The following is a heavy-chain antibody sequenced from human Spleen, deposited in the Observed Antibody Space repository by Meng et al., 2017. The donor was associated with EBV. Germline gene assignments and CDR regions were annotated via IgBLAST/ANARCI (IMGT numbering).Heavy chain of an antibody. CDR2: IYYSGST. V-gene: IGHV4-61*01. CDR3: ARPFPSWQSPRLDPFGA. Sequence: HVALHASAPGLAQPTTTLSLTCTVSGGSVSGGSNCWTCIRQPPGKGLEWIGHIYYSGSTKYHPSLESRVTISADTSKNQFSLRLTSVTAADTAVYYCARPFPSWQSPRLDPFGAWGQGTLVTVSS. D-gene: IGHD6-19*01. J-gene: IGHJ5*02. CDR1: GGSVSGGSNC.